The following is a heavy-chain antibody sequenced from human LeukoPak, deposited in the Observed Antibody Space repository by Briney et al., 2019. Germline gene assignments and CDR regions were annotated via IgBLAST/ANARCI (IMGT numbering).Heavy chain of an antibody. CDR3: AREVADYGGYYYYHYRDV. CDR2: IYHSGST. CDR1: GYSISSGYY. Sequence: SETLSLTCTVSGYSISSGYYWGWIRQPPGKGLEWIGSIYHSGSTYYNPSLKSRVTISVDTSKNQFSLKLSSVTAADTAMYYCAREVADYGGYYYYHYRDVWGKGTTVTISS. D-gene: IGHD4-23*01. J-gene: IGHJ6*03. V-gene: IGHV4-38-2*02.